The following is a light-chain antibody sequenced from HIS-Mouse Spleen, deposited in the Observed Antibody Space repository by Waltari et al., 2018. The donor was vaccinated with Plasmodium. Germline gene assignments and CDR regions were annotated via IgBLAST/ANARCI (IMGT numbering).Light chain of an antibody. CDR2: AAS. CDR1: QSISSY. CDR3: QQSYSTWT. J-gene: IGKJ1*01. V-gene: IGKV1-39*01. Sequence: DIQMTQSPSSLSASVGDRVTITCRASQSISSYLNWYQQKPGKAPKLLIYAASSLQSGVPSRFSGSGSVTDFTLTISSLQPEDFATYNCQQSYSTWTFGQGTKVEIK.